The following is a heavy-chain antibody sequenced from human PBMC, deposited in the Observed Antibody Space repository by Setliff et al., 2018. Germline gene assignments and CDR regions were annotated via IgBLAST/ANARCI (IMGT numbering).Heavy chain of an antibody. CDR1: GGTSSDYH. J-gene: IGHJ4*02. V-gene: IGHV4-34*01. D-gene: IGHD6-6*01. CDR3: ARGRNIAARLLDS. CDR2: INHRGST. Sequence: SETLSLTCAAYGGTSSDYHWTWIRQSPEKGLEWIGEINHRGSTNYNPSLKSRVTISIDTSKDQFPLKLISMTAADTAVYYCARGRNIAARLLDSWGQGTLVTVSS.